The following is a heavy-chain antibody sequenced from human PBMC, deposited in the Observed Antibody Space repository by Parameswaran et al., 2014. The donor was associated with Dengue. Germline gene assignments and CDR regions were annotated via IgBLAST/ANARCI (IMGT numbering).Heavy chain of an antibody. V-gene: IGHV4-59*01. CDR1: GGSISSYY. D-gene: IGHD2-2*01. CDR3: ARGAGVCSTSCLYYYYYGMDV. CDR2: IYYSGST. Sequence: SETLSLTCTVSGGSISSYYWSWIRQPPGKGLEWIGYIYYSGSTNYNPSLKSRVTISVDTSKNQFSLKLSSVTAADTAVYYCARGAGVCSTSCLYYYYYGMDVWGQGTTVTVSS. J-gene: IGHJ6*02.